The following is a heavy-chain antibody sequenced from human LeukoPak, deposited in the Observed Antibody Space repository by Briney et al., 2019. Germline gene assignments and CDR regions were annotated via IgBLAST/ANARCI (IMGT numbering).Heavy chain of an antibody. Sequence: ASVKVSCKASGYTFTSYAMNWVRQAPGQGLEWMGRINPNSGGTNYAQKFQGRVTMTRDTSISTAYMELSRLRSDDTAVYYCARGPYGDYPEDYWGQGTLVTVSS. D-gene: IGHD4-17*01. J-gene: IGHJ4*02. V-gene: IGHV1-2*06. CDR1: GYTFTSYA. CDR2: INPNSGGT. CDR3: ARGPYGDYPEDY.